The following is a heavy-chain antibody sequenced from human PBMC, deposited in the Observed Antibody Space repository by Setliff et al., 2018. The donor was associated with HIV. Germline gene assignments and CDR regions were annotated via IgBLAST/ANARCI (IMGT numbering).Heavy chain of an antibody. J-gene: IGHJ3*02. CDR3: ARGQSQGYAYSGSYGAFDI. Sequence: SVKVSCKASGGTFSSYALNWVRQAPGQGLEWMGGIIPMFGTRNYAQKFQGRVTITTDESTSTAYMELSSLRSEDTALYYCARGQSQGYAYSGSYGAFDIWGQGTMVTVSS. V-gene: IGHV1-69*05. CDR2: IIPMFGTR. CDR1: GGTFSSYA. D-gene: IGHD1-26*01.